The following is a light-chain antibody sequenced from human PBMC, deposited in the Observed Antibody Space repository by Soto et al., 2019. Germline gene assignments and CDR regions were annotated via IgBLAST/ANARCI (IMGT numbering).Light chain of an antibody. Sequence: EIVLTQSTDSLSLSPGESATLSCRASQSVSSSYLAWYQQKPGQAPRLLIYGASSRATGIPDRFSGSGSGTDFTLTISRLEPEDFAVFYCQQYDNSITFGQGTRLEIE. V-gene: IGKV3-20*01. J-gene: IGKJ5*01. CDR2: GAS. CDR3: QQYDNSIT. CDR1: QSVSSSY.